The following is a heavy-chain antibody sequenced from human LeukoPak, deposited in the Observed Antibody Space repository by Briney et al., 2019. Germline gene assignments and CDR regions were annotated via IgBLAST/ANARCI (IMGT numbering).Heavy chain of an antibody. CDR2: VYSSGST. CDR3: ATARADYGDYNSYYYMDV. J-gene: IGHJ6*03. D-gene: IGHD4-17*01. V-gene: IGHV4-61*02. CDR1: GDSMSGDSYF. Sequence: NPSETLSLTCTVSGDSMSGDSYFWSRIRQPAGKGLEWIGRVYSSGSTYYNPSLESRVTISLDTSQSHFSLRLTSVTAADTAVYYCATARADYGDYNSYYYMDVWGKGTTVTVSS.